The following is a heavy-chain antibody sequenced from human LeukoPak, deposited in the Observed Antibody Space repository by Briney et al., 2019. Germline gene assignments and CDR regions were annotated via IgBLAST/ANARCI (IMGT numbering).Heavy chain of an antibody. Sequence: GGSLRLSCAASGFTFSGSAMHWVRQASGKGLEWVGRIRSKANSYATAYAASVKGRFTISRDDSKNTAYLQMNSLKTEDTAVYYCATLRGALDYWGQGTLVTVSS. CDR3: ATLRGALDY. CDR2: IRSKANSYAT. V-gene: IGHV3-73*01. CDR1: GFTFSGSA. J-gene: IGHJ4*02. D-gene: IGHD3-16*01.